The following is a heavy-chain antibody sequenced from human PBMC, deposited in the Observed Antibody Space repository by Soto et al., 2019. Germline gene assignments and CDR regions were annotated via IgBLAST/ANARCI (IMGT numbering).Heavy chain of an antibody. CDR1: GYTFTSYD. Sequence: QVPLVQSGAEVKKPGASVKVSCKASGYTFTSYDINWVRQATGQGLEWMGWMNPNSGNTGYAQKFQGRVTMTRNTSISTAYMELSSLRSEDTAVYYCARDGIAAAGLYYYYGMDVWGQGTTVTVSS. D-gene: IGHD6-13*01. CDR2: MNPNSGNT. CDR3: ARDGIAAAGLYYYYGMDV. J-gene: IGHJ6*02. V-gene: IGHV1-8*01.